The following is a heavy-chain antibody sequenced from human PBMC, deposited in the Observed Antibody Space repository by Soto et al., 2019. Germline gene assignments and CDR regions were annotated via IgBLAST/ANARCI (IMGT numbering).Heavy chain of an antibody. V-gene: IGHV4-34*01. CDR2: INHSGST. Sequence: QVQLQQWGAGLLKPSETLSLTCAVYGGSFSGYYWSWIRQPPGKGLEWIGEINHSGSTNYNPSLKSRVTTSVDTSKNQFSLKLSSVTAADAAVYYCARGSSIGYTFWGQGTLVTVSS. J-gene: IGHJ4*02. CDR1: GGSFSGYY. D-gene: IGHD6-13*01. CDR3: ARGSSIGYTF.